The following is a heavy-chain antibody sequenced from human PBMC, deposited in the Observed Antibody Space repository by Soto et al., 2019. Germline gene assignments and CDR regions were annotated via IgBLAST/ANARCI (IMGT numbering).Heavy chain of an antibody. V-gene: IGHV1-69*13. CDR1: GGTFSSYA. CDR2: IIPIFGTA. Sequence: ASVKVSCKASGGTFSSYAISWVRQAPGQGLEWMGGIIPIFGTANYAQKFQGRVTITADESTSTAYMELSSLRSEDTAVYYCATMVRGVNLSWGQGTLVTVSS. CDR3: ATMVRGVNLS. J-gene: IGHJ4*02. D-gene: IGHD3-10*01.